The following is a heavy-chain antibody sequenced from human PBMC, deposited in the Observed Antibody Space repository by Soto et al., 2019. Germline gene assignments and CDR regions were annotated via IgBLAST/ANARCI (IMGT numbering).Heavy chain of an antibody. V-gene: IGHV3-23*01. Sequence: GGSLRLSCAASGFTFSSYAMSWVRQAPGKGLEWVSAISGSGGSTYYADSVKGRFTISRDNSKNTLYLQMNSLRAEDTAVYYCAKPADKYCSGGSCSWFDPWGQGTLVTVSS. CDR3: AKPADKYCSGGSCSWFDP. CDR2: ISGSGGST. CDR1: GFTFSSYA. D-gene: IGHD2-15*01. J-gene: IGHJ5*02.